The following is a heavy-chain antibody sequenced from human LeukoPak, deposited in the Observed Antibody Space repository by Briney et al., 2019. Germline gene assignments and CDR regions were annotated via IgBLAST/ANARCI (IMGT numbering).Heavy chain of an antibody. V-gene: IGHV4-59*01. D-gene: IGHD6-19*01. CDR2: IYYSGST. CDR3: ARDYVGYSSGWYAAFDI. J-gene: IGHJ3*02. CDR1: GGSISSYY. Sequence: SETLSPTCTVSGGSISSYYWSWIRQPPGKGLEWTGYIYYSGSTNYNPSLKSRVTISVDTSKNQFSLKLSSVTAADTAVYYCARDYVGYSSGWYAAFDIWGQGTMVTVSS.